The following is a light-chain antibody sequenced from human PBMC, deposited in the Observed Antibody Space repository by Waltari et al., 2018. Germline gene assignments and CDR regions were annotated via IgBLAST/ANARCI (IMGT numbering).Light chain of an antibody. CDR2: DVT. CDR1: TSDVGGYNY. J-gene: IGLJ3*02. CDR3: FSFACTYTWV. Sequence: SALTQPRSVSGSPGQSVTISCTGTTSDVGGYNYVPWYQHHPGKAPNLMIFDVTPRPSGVPDRFSGSKSANTASLTISGLQAEDESDYYCFSFACTYTWVFGGGTKVTVL. V-gene: IGLV2-11*01.